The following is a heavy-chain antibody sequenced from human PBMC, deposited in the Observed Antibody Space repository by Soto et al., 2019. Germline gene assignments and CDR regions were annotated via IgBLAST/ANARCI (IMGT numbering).Heavy chain of an antibody. J-gene: IGHJ5*02. CDR3: AREVPFWSGSWFDP. CDR1: GGSFSGYY. D-gene: IGHD3-3*01. CDR2: INHSGST. Sequence: KSSETLSLTCAVYGGSFSGYYWSWIRQPPGKGLEWIGEINHSGSTNYNPSLRSRVTISVDTSKNQFSLKLSSVTAADTAVYYCAREVPFWSGSWFDPWGQGTLVTVSS. V-gene: IGHV4-34*01.